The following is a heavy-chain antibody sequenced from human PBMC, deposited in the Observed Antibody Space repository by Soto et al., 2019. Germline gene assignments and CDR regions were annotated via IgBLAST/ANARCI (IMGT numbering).Heavy chain of an antibody. CDR2: VSGRGDSV. V-gene: IGHV3-23*01. CDR1: GFTFSSYA. Sequence: PGGSLRLSCAASGFTFSSYAMTWVRQAPGKGLEWVSTVSGRGDSVYYGDSVKGRFTISRDNSKNTLSLQMNSLRAEDTAIYYCAKAITNRLRIIDFWGQGTLVTVSS. J-gene: IGHJ4*02. D-gene: IGHD4-17*01. CDR3: AKAITNRLRIIDF.